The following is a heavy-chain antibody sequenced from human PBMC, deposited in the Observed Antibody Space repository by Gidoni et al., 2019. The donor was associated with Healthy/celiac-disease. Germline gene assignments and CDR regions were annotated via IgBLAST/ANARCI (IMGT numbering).Heavy chain of an antibody. J-gene: IGHJ6*02. CDR2: TIPIFGTA. D-gene: IGHD5-18*01. CDR3: AREGGLRGYSYGNHYYDYGMDV. Sequence: QVQLVQSGAAVKKPGSSVKVSCKASGGTFSSYAISWVRQAPGQGLEWMGGTIPIFGTANYAQKFQGRVTITADESTSTAYMELSSLRSEDTAVYYCAREGGLRGYSYGNHYYDYGMDVWGQGTTVTVSS. V-gene: IGHV1-69*01. CDR1: GGTFSSYA.